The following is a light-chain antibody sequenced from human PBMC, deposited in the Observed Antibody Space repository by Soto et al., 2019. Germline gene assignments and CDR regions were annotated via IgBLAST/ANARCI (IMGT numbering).Light chain of an antibody. CDR1: SSNIGYDY. CDR2: SNN. J-gene: IGLJ7*01. V-gene: IGLV1-44*01. CDR3: AAWDDSLNGQGV. Sequence: QPVLTQPPSASGTPGQRVTISCSGGSSNIGYDYVNWYQHLPGTAPKLLIYSNNQRPSWVPDRFSGSKSGTSASLAISGLQSEDEAVYSCAAWDDSLNGQGVFGGGTQLTVL.